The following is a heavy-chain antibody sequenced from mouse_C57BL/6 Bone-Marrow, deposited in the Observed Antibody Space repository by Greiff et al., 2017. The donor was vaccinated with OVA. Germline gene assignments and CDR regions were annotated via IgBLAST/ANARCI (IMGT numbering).Heavy chain of an antibody. CDR1: GYTFTSYW. J-gene: IGHJ4*01. V-gene: IGHV1-69*02. D-gene: IGHD2-10*01. CDR2: IYPSDSYT. Sequence: QVQLQQPGAELVRPGASVKLSCKASGYTFTSYWINWVKQRPGQGLEWIGNIYPSDSYTNYNQKFKDKATLTVDKSSSTAYMQLSSPTSEDSAVYYGTRESYYGNVYAMDYWGQGTSVTVSS. CDR3: TRESYYGNVYAMDY.